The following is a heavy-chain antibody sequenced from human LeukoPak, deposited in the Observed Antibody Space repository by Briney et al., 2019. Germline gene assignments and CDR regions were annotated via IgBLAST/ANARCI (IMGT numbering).Heavy chain of an antibody. CDR1: GYTFTSYG. D-gene: IGHD3-10*01. Sequence: GASVKVSCKASGYTFTSYGISWVRQAPGQGLEWMGWISAYNGNTNYAQKLQGRVTMTTDTSTSTAYMELGSLRSDDTAVYYCAREWRWFGVWYYYGMDVWGQGTTVTVSS. CDR2: ISAYNGNT. CDR3: AREWRWFGVWYYYGMDV. J-gene: IGHJ6*02. V-gene: IGHV1-18*01.